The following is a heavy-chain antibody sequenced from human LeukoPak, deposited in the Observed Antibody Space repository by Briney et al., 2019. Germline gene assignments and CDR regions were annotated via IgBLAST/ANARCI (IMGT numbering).Heavy chain of an antibody. J-gene: IGHJ4*02. CDR1: GYTFTSYG. CDR2: ISAYNGNT. CDR3: ARDSGYSYGYTLFDY. D-gene: IGHD5-18*01. Sequence: VASVKVSCKASGYTFTSYGISWVRQAPGQGLEWMGWISAYNGNTNYAQKLQGRVTMTTDTSTSTAYMELRSLRSDDTAVYYCARDSGYSYGYTLFDYWGQGTLVTVSS. V-gene: IGHV1-18*01.